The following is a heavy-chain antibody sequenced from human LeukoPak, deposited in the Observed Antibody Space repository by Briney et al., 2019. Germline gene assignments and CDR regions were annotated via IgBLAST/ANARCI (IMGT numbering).Heavy chain of an antibody. D-gene: IGHD6-13*01. CDR2: ISGGGGST. CDR1: GFTVSSNY. CDR3: AKEDAYSSSNPDF. J-gene: IGHJ4*02. Sequence: PGGSLRLSYAASGFTVSSNYMSWIRQAPGKGLEWVSAISGGGGSTFYAGSVKGRFTISRDNSKNTLYLQMDSLKAEDTAIYYCAKEDAYSSSNPDFWGQGTLVTVSS. V-gene: IGHV3-23*01.